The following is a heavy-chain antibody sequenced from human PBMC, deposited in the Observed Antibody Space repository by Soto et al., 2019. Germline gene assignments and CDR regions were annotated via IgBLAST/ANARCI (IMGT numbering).Heavy chain of an antibody. Sequence: SETLSLTCTVSGGSISSGDYCWSWIRQPPGKGLEWIGFIYYTGSTYYNPSLKSRITISLDTSKNQFSLKLSSVTAADTAVYYCARVIQLGYYFEYWGQGTLVTVSS. D-gene: IGHD5-18*01. J-gene: IGHJ4*02. CDR2: IYYTGST. CDR3: ARVIQLGYYFEY. V-gene: IGHV4-30-4*01. CDR1: GGSISSGDYC.